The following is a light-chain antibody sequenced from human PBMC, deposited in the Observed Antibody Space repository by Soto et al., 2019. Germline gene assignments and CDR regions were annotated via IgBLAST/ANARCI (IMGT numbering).Light chain of an antibody. J-gene: IGLJ1*01. CDR2: SNN. V-gene: IGLV1-44*01. CDR1: SSNIGSNT. Sequence: SALTQPPSASGTPGQRVTISCSGSSSNIGSNTVNWYQQLPGTAPKLLIYSNNQRPSGVPDRFSGSKSGTSASLAISGLQSEDGADYYCAAWDDSLNGPLYVFGTGTKVTVL. CDR3: AAWDDSLNGPLYV.